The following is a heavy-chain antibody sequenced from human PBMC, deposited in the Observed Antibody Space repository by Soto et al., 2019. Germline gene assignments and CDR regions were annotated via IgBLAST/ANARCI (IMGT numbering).Heavy chain of an antibody. D-gene: IGHD3-16*01. Sequence: SETLSLTCTVSGGSISSYYWIWIRQPPGKGLEWIGYIYYSGSTNYNPSLKSRVTISVDTSKNQFSLKLSSVTAADTAAYYCARDGGNSYEFWGQGLLVNV. CDR1: GGSISSYY. J-gene: IGHJ4*02. V-gene: IGHV4-59*01. CDR3: ARDGGNSYEF. CDR2: IYYSGST.